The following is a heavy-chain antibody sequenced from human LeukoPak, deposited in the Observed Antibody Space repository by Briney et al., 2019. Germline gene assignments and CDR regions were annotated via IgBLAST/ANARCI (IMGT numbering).Heavy chain of an antibody. CDR3: ARSTNYGDGWFGP. V-gene: IGHV1-69*13. J-gene: IGHJ5*02. CDR1: GGTFSSYA. D-gene: IGHD4/OR15-4a*01. Sequence: VASVKVSCKASGGTFSSYAISWVRQAPGQRPEWMGGILPGLPTPNYAQKFQGRVTISADEYTRTAYMELNSLRSDDTAMYYCARSTNYGDGWFGPWGQGTLVTVSS. CDR2: ILPGLPTP.